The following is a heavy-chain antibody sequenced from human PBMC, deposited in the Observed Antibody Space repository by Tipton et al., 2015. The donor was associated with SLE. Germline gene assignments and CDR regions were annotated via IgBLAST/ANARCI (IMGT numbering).Heavy chain of an antibody. CDR3: ARGLLWGAFDI. J-gene: IGHJ3*02. V-gene: IGHV4-59*12. Sequence: TLSLTCTVSGGSISSYYWSWIRQPPGKGLEWIGSIYHSGSTNYNPSLKSRVTISVDTSKNQFSLKLSSVTAADTAVYYCARGLLWGAFDIWGQGTMVTVSS. CDR1: GGSISSYY. D-gene: IGHD3-10*01. CDR2: IYHSGST.